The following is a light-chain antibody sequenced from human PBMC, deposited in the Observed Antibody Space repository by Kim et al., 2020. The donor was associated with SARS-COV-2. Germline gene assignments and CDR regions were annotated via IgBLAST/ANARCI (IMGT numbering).Light chain of an antibody. J-gene: IGKJ4*01. CDR2: DAS. Sequence: EIVLTQSPATLSLSPGERATLSCRASQSVTTYLAWYQQRPGQAPRLLIYDASNRASDIPARFSGSGYGTDFTLTISSLEPEDFAVYYCHHRSDWPLTFGGGTKVDIK. CDR3: HHRSDWPLT. V-gene: IGKV3-11*01. CDR1: QSVTTY.